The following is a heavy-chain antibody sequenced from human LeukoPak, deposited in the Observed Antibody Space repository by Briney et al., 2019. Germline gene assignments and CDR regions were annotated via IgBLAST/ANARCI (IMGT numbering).Heavy chain of an antibody. V-gene: IGHV1-46*01. J-gene: IGHJ4*02. CDR2: INPSGGST. CDR1: GYTFTSYY. D-gene: IGHD5-18*01. Sequence: ASVKVSRKASGYTFTSYYMHWVRQAPGQGLEWMGIINPSGGSTSYAQEFQGRVTMTRDTSTSTVYMELSSLRSEDTAVYYCARRDTAMVLDYWGQGTLVTVSP. CDR3: ARRDTAMVLDY.